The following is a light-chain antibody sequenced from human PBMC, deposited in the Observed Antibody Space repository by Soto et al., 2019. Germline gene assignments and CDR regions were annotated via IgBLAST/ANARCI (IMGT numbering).Light chain of an antibody. CDR1: SCDIGNNY. CDR2: GND. CDR3: ATWDDSLSGVV. V-gene: IGLV1-47*02. Sequence: QSVLTQPPSASGTPGQRVTISCFGSSCDIGNNYVYWYQHLPGTAPKLIIYGNDMRPSGVPVRLSGSKSGTSASLPISGLRSEDEADYYCATWDDSLSGVVFGGGTKLTVL. J-gene: IGLJ2*01.